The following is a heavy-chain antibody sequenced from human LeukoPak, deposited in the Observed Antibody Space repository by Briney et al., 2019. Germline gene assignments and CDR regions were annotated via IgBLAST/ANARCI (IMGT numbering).Heavy chain of an antibody. Sequence: QLQLQESGPGLVKPSETLSLTCSVSGGSITGSSYYWAWIRQPPGKGLEWIGSMYYSGSTYYNSSLKSRVTISEDTSKNQFSLKLTSVTAADTAVSYCARQYYDSTGYYYFDYWGQGTLVTVSS. V-gene: IGHV4-39*01. D-gene: IGHD3-22*01. CDR3: ARQYYDSTGYYYFDY. CDR2: MYYSGST. CDR1: GGSITGSSYY. J-gene: IGHJ4*02.